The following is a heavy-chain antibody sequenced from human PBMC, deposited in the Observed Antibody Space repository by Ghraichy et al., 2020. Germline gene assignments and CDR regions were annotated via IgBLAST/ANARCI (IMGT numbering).Heavy chain of an antibody. Sequence: SETLSLTCTVSGGSISSSSYYWGWIRQPPGKGLEWIGSIYYSGSTYYNPSLKSRVTISVDTSKNQFSLKLSSVTAADTAVYYCARHGVESGYDDAFDIWGQGTMVTVSS. CDR2: IYYSGST. J-gene: IGHJ3*02. CDR1: GGSISSSSYY. CDR3: ARHGVESGYDDAFDI. V-gene: IGHV4-39*01. D-gene: IGHD5-12*01.